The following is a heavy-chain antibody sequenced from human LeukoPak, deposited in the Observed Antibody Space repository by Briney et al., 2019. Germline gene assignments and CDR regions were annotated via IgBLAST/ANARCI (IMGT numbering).Heavy chain of an antibody. CDR3: ARDYWSGYYLNWFEP. CDR2: IYTSGST. J-gene: IGHJ5*02. CDR1: GGSISSYY. Sequence: PSETLSLTCTVSGGSISSYYWSWIRQPAGKGLECIGRIYTSGSTNYNPSLKSRVTMSVDTSKNQFSLKLSSVTAADTAVYYCARDYWSGYYLNWFEPWGQGTLVTVSS. D-gene: IGHD3-3*01. V-gene: IGHV4-4*07.